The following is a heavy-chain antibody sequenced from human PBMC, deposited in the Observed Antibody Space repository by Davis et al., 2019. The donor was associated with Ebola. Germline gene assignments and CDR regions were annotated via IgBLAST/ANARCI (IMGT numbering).Heavy chain of an antibody. J-gene: IGHJ4*02. D-gene: IGHD3-22*01. CDR2: ISWNSGKI. CDR1: GFTFDDYA. CDR3: ATHRGYGFHY. V-gene: IGHV3-9*01. Sequence: SLKISCAASGFTFDDYAMHWVRQRPGKGLEWVSGISWNSGKIGYADSVKGRFTISGDNAKNSLYLQMNGLRAEDTAVYYCATHRGYGFHYWGQGTLVTVSS.